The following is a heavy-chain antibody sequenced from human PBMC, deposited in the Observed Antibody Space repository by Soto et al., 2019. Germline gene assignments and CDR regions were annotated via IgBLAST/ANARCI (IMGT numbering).Heavy chain of an antibody. CDR3: ARFFFVSTNCNRGMDV. V-gene: IGHV5-51*01. D-gene: IGHD2-2*01. Sequence: GESLKISCKGSGYSFTSYWIGWVRQMPGKGLEWMGIIYPGDSDTRYSPSFQGQVTISADKSINTAYLQWSSLKASDTAMYYCARFFFVSTNCNRGMDVWGQGTTVTVSS. CDR2: IYPGDSDT. J-gene: IGHJ6*02. CDR1: GYSFTSYW.